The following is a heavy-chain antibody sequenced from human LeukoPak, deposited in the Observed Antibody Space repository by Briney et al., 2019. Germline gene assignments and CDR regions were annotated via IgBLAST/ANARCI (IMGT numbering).Heavy chain of an antibody. CDR1: GFTFSSYA. D-gene: IGHD3-16*01. CDR2: ISSSGDAI. V-gene: IGHV3-48*04. Sequence: PGGSLRLSCAASGFTFSSYAMSWVRQAPGKGLEWVSYISSSGDAIYYADSVKGRFTISRDNAKNSLSLQMNSLRADDTAVYYCARDRQMIYWGQGTLVTVSS. CDR3: ARDRQMIY. J-gene: IGHJ4*02.